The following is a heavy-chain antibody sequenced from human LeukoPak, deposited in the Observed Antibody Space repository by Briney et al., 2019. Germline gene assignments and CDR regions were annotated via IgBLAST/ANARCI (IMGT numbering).Heavy chain of an antibody. Sequence: PSETLSLTCTVSGGSISSGSYYWGWIRQPPGKGLEWIGSIYYSGSTYYNPSLKSRVTISVDTSKNQFSLKLSSVTAADTAVYYCARLSYYYDSSGYYFDAFDIWGQGTMVTVSS. CDR2: IYYSGST. J-gene: IGHJ3*02. CDR3: ARLSYYYDSSGYYFDAFDI. CDR1: GGSISSGSYY. V-gene: IGHV4-39*01. D-gene: IGHD3-22*01.